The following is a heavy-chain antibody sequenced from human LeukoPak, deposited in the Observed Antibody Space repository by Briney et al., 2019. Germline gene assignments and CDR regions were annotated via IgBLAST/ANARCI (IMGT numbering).Heavy chain of an antibody. CDR1: GYTFTTYG. D-gene: IGHD2-15*01. Sequence: ASVKVSCKASGYTFTTYGISWVRQAPGQGLEWMGWISAYNGDTNYAQNLQGRVTMTTGKSTSTAYMELRSLRSDDTAVYYCAKFCSGGSCHLPGPDFDYWGQGTLVTVSS. CDR2: ISAYNGDT. V-gene: IGHV1-18*01. CDR3: AKFCSGGSCHLPGPDFDY. J-gene: IGHJ4*02.